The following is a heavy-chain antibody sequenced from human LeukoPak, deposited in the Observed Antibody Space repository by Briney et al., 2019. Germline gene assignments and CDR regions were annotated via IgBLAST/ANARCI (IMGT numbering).Heavy chain of an antibody. CDR3: ARDMMGATLYFDS. D-gene: IGHD1-26*01. CDR1: GFTFSGSW. J-gene: IGHJ4*02. Sequence: GGSLRLSCAASGFTFSGSWMSWVRQTPEKGLEWVANMSPDGTEKYYVDSVKGRFTISRDNAKNSLYLQMNSLRAEDTAVYYCARDMMGATLYFDSWGQGTLVTVSS. CDR2: MSPDGTEK. V-gene: IGHV3-7*01.